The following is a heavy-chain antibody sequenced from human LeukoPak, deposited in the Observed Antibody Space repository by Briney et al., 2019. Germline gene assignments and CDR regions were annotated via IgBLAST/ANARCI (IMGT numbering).Heavy chain of an antibody. V-gene: IGHV1-18*04. CDR3: ARDEPQYYDTLTGYHDAFDI. D-gene: IGHD3-9*01. J-gene: IGHJ3*02. Sequence: ASVKVSCKASGYTFTSYGISWVRQAPGQGLEWMGWISAFNGNTNYAQKLQGRVTMTTDTSTSTAYMELRSLTSDDTAVYYCARDEPQYYDTLTGYHDAFDIWGQGTMVTVSS. CDR1: GYTFTSYG. CDR2: ISAFNGNT.